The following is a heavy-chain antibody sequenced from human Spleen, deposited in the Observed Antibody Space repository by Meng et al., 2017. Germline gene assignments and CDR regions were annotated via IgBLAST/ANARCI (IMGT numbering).Heavy chain of an antibody. Sequence: RPQQGGAGLLRPSEPLSLPSVVSGGSFSDYYWSWIRQPPGKGLEWIGEINHSGSTNYNPSLESRATISVDTSKNQFSLKLSSVTAADTAVYYCARNSGSHYGEPNLIDYWGQGTLVTVSS. CDR3: ARNSGSHYGEPNLIDY. D-gene: IGHD1-26*01. V-gene: IGHV4-34*01. J-gene: IGHJ4*02. CDR1: GGSFSDYY. CDR2: INHSGST.